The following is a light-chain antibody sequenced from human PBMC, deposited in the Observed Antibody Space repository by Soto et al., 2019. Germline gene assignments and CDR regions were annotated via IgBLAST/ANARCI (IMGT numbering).Light chain of an antibody. J-gene: IGKJ4*01. Sequence: DIQMTQSPSSLSASVGDRVILTCQASQDIARFLNWYQQKPGKAPKLLIYDASNLETGVPSRFSGSGSGTHFTLTISSLQPEDFATYFCQQYDDLPLTFGGGTKVEI. CDR2: DAS. CDR3: QQYDDLPLT. V-gene: IGKV1-33*01. CDR1: QDIARF.